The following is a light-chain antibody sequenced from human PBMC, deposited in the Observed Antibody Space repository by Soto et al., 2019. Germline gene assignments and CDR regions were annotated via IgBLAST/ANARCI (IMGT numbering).Light chain of an antibody. Sequence: QSVLTQPPSASGTPGQRVTISCSGNSSNIGSNTVNWYQQLPGTAPKLLIYSNNQRPSGVPDRFSGSKSGTSASLGISGLQAEDEADYYCAAWDDSLNGRVFGGGTKLTVL. CDR1: SSNIGSNT. J-gene: IGLJ3*02. V-gene: IGLV1-44*01. CDR2: SNN. CDR3: AAWDDSLNGRV.